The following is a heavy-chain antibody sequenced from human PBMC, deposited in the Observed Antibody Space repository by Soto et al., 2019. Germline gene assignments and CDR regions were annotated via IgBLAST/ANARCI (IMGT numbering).Heavy chain of an antibody. CDR2: ISSSSGGTI. V-gene: IGHV3-11*01. CDR1: GFTFSDYY. D-gene: IGHD3-22*01. J-gene: IGHJ3*02. CDR3: ARDHDRLGDISGYYVPAAFDI. Sequence: QVQLVESGGGLVKPGGSLRLSCAASGFTFSDYYMNWVRQAPGKGLEWVSYISSSSGGTIYYADSVKGRFTISTDNANTSLHLQMNSLRAEDTAVYYCARDHDRLGDISGYYVPAAFDIWGQGTMLTVSS.